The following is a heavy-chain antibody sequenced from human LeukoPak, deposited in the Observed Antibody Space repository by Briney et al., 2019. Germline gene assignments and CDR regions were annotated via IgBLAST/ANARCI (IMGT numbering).Heavy chain of an antibody. CDR2: IRYDGSNK. CDR1: GFTFSSYG. J-gene: IGHJ6*02. V-gene: IGHV3-30*02. CDR3: ARGLPNYYGMDV. Sequence: GGSLRLSCAASGFTFSSYGMHWVRQAPGKGLEWVAFIRYDGSNKYYADSVKGRFTISRDNSKNTVYLQMNSLRTEDTAVYYCARGLPNYYGMDVWGQGTTVTVSS.